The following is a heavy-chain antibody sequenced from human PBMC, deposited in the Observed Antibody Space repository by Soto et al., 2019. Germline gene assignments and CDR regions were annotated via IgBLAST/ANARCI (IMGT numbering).Heavy chain of an antibody. V-gene: IGHV1-3*05. CDR3: ERVSGWYHLDY. CDR1: GYTFTSYA. D-gene: IGHD6-19*01. Sequence: QVQLVQSGAEEKKPGASVKVSCKASGYTFTSYAMHWVRQAPGQRLEWMGWINGGNGNTKYSQKFQGRVTITRDTSASTAYMELSSLRSEDTAVYYCERVSGWYHLDYWGQGTLVTVSS. CDR2: INGGNGNT. J-gene: IGHJ4*02.